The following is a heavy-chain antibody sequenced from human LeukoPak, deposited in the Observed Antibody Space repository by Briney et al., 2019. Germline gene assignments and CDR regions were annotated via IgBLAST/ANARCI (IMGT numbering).Heavy chain of an antibody. CDR2: ISYSGST. CDR3: VRSGGL. Sequence: SETLSLTCTVSGGSVSSYHWGWIRQPPGKGLEWIGHISYSGSTNYNPSLKSRVTISVDTSKNQFCLRLSSVTAADTAVYYCVRSGGLWGQGTMVTVSS. CDR1: GGSVSSYH. J-gene: IGHJ3*01. D-gene: IGHD4-23*01. V-gene: IGHV4-59*02.